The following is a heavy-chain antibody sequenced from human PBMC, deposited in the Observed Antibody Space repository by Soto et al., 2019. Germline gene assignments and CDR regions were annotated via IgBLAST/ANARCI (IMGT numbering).Heavy chain of an antibody. V-gene: IGHV1-3*01. CDR1: GYTFTSYA. CDR2: INAGNGNT. D-gene: IGHD3-22*01. Sequence: ASVKVSCKASGYTFTSYAMHWVRQAPGQRLEWMGWINAGNGNTKYSQKFRGRVTITRDTSASTAYMELSSLRSEDTAVYYCARCPREYYYDSSGYYYLDYWGQGTLVTVSS. J-gene: IGHJ4*02. CDR3: ARCPREYYYDSSGYYYLDY.